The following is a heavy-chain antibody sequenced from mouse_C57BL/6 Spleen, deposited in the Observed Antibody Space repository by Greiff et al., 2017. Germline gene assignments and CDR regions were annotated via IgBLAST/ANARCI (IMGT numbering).Heavy chain of an antibody. CDR1: GYTFTDYY. D-gene: IGHD1-1*01. CDR3: AREDYGSSYDYAMDY. J-gene: IGHJ4*01. Sequence: VQLQQSGPELVKPGASVKISCKASGYTFTDYYMNWVKQSHGKSLEWIGDINPNNGGTSYNQKFKGKATLTVDKSSSTAYMELRSLTSEDSAVYYCAREDYGSSYDYAMDYWGQGTSVTVSS. V-gene: IGHV1-26*01. CDR2: INPNNGGT.